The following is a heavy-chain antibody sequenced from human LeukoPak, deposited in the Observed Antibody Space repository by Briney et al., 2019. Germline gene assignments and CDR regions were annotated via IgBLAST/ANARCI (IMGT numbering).Heavy chain of an antibody. V-gene: IGHV1-69*06. CDR3: ARDKYYYDSSGYYTRGYAFDI. CDR2: IIPIFGTA. J-gene: IGHJ3*02. D-gene: IGHD3-22*01. Sequence: SVKVSCKASGYTFTSYYMHWVRQAPGQGLEWMGGIIPIFGTANYAQKFQGRVTITADKSTSTAYMELSSLRSEDTAVYYCARDKYYYDSSGYYTRGYAFDIWGQGTMVTVSS. CDR1: GYTFTSYY.